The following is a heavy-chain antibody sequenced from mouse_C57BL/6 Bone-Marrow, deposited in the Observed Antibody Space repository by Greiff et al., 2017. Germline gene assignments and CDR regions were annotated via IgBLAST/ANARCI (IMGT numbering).Heavy chain of an antibody. Sequence: VQLQQSGAELARPGASVKLSCKASGYTFTSYGISWVKQRTGQGLEWIGEIYPRSGNTYYNEKFKGKATLTADKSSSTACMELRSLTSEDSAVYFCARNGYDYAFAYWGQGTLVTVSA. J-gene: IGHJ3*01. CDR2: IYPRSGNT. CDR3: ARNGYDYAFAY. V-gene: IGHV1-81*01. CDR1: GYTFTSYG. D-gene: IGHD2-4*01.